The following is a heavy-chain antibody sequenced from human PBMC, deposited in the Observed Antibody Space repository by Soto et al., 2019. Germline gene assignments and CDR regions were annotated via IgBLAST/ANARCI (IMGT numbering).Heavy chain of an antibody. CDR2: ISNDGSNK. CDR3: AKDSTSEVYRRDYFDD. D-gene: IGHD1-26*01. J-gene: IGHJ4*02. CDR1: GFSFRTYG. Sequence: GGSLRLSCAASGFSFRTYGMHWVRQAPGKGLEWVAVISNDGSNKYYADSVKGRFTISRDNSKNTLYLQMNSLRAEDTAMYYCAKDSTSEVYRRDYFDDWGPGTLVTVYS. V-gene: IGHV3-30*18.